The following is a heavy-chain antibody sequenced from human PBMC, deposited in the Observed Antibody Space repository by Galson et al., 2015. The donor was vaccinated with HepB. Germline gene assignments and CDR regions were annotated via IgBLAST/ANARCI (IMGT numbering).Heavy chain of an antibody. V-gene: IGHV3-7*03. CDR2: IKPEGNEQ. CDR3: AKDRGGGWSFDY. D-gene: IGHD2-15*01. J-gene: IGHJ4*02. Sequence: SLRLYCAASGFNFSRPWMHWVRRAPGKGLEWVASIKPEGNEQVYVDSVKGRFTISRDNAKNYLYLRMNSLRVEDTAVYYCAKDRGGGWSFDYWGQGTLVTVSS. CDR1: GFNFSRPW.